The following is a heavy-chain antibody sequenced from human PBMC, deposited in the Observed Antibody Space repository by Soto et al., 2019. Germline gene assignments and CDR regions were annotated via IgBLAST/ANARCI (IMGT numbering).Heavy chain of an antibody. J-gene: IGHJ4*02. CDR2: ISSSSSYI. Sequence: GGSLRLSWAASGFTFSSYSMNWVRQAPGKGLEWVSSISSSSSYIYYADSVKGRFTISRDNAKNSLYLQMNSLRAEDTAVYYCARDLRYFDRLFRDYWGQGTLVTVSS. D-gene: IGHD3-9*01. CDR3: ARDLRYFDRLFRDY. V-gene: IGHV3-21*01. CDR1: GFTFSSYS.